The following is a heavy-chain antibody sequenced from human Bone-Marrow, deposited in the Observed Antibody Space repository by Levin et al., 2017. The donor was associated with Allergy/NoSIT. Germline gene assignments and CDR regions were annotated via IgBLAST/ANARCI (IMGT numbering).Heavy chain of an antibody. CDR1: GFTFSSYG. J-gene: IGHJ4*02. CDR3: ARVGCTNGVCYPTYFDY. V-gene: IGHV3-33*01. CDR2: IWYDGSNK. Sequence: GGSLRLSCAASGFTFSSYGMHWVRQAPGKGLEWVAVIWYDGSNKYYADSVKGRFTISRDNSKNTLYLQMNSLRAEDTAVYYCARVGCTNGVCYPTYFDYWGQGTLVTVSS. D-gene: IGHD2-8*01.